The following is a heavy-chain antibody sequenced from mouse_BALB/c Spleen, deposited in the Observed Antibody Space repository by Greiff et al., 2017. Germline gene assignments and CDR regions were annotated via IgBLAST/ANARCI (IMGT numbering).Heavy chain of an antibody. D-gene: IGHD2-1*01. CDR1: GFTFSSFG. V-gene: IGHV5-17*02. CDR3: ARSDYGNYGGYYAMDY. CDR2: ISSGSSTI. J-gene: IGHJ4*01. Sequence: VKLMESGGGLVQPGGSRKLSCAASGFTFSSFGMHWVRQAPEKGLEWVAYISSGSSTIYYADTVKGRFTISRDNPKNTLFLQMTSLRSEDTAMYYCARSDYGNYGGYYAMDYWGQGTSVTVSS.